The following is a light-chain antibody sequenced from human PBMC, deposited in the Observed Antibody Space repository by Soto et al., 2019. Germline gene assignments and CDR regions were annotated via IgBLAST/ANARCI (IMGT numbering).Light chain of an antibody. V-gene: IGLV2-14*01. CDR3: CSYPASATYV. J-gene: IGLJ1*01. CDR2: DVN. CDR1: SSDIGGYNY. Sequence: QSALTQPASVSGSPGQSITISCTGSSSDIGGYNYVSWCQLHPGTVPKPMIYDVNTRPSGVPDRFSGSKSGNTGSKTISGLQAEDEADYFCCSYPASATYVFETGTKLTVL.